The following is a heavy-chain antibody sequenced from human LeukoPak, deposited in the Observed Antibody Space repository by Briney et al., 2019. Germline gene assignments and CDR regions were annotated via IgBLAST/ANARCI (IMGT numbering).Heavy chain of an antibody. CDR3: ARAGYSNYEQNWFDP. Sequence: SKTLSLTCTVSGGSISSYYWSWIRQPPGKGLEWIGYIYYSGSTNYNPSLKSRVTMSVDTSKNQFSLKLSSVTAADTAVYYCARAGYSNYEQNWFDPWGQGTLVTVSS. CDR2: IYYSGST. D-gene: IGHD4-11*01. V-gene: IGHV4-59*01. CDR1: GGSISSYY. J-gene: IGHJ5*02.